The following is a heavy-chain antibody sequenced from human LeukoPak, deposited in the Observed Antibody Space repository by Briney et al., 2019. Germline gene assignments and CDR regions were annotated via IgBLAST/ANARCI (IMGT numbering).Heavy chain of an antibody. CDR1: GGSISSSSYY. CDR2: IYYSGST. V-gene: IGHV4-39*01. CDR3: ARPVSSSSNGGWFDP. Sequence: SETLSLTCTVSGGSISSSSYYWGWIRQPPGKGLEWIGSIYYSGSTYYNPSLKSRVTISVDTSKNQFSLKLSSVTAADTAVYYCARPVSSSSNGGWFDPWGQGTLVTVSS. D-gene: IGHD6-6*01. J-gene: IGHJ5*02.